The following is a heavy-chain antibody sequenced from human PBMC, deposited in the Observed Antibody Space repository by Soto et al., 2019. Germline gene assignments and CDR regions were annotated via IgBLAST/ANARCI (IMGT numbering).Heavy chain of an antibody. CDR3: VRGDKGGFDL. D-gene: IGHD2-21*02. J-gene: IGHJ3*01. CDR2: IHSDGSTT. V-gene: IGHV3-74*01. Sequence: EVPLVESEEGLVQRGGSLRLSCAASGFTFNYYWMHWVRQAPGQGLVWVSHIHSDGSTTTYADSVKGRFTTSRDNAKNTVYLQMNSLRAEDTAVYYCVRGDKGGFDLWGQGTTVTVSS. CDR1: GFTFNYYW.